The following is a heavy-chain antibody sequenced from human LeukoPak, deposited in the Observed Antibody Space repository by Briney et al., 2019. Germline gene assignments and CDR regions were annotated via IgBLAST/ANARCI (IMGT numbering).Heavy chain of an antibody. D-gene: IGHD3-10*01. CDR2: IRYDGSNK. J-gene: IGHJ4*02. CDR1: GFTFSSYG. CDR3: AKVTYGSGTYGAFDS. Sequence: GGSLRLSCAASGFTFSSYGMHWVRQAPGKGPEWVAFIRYDGSNKYYADSVKGRFTISRDNSKNTLYLQMNSLRAEDTAVYYCAKVTYGSGTYGAFDSWGQGTLVTVSS. V-gene: IGHV3-30*02.